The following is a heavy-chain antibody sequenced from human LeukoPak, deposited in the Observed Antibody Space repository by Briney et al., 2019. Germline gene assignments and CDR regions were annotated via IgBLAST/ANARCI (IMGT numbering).Heavy chain of an antibody. Sequence: GGSLRLSSAASGFTVSNNYMTWVRQAPEKGLEWVSIIYSGDSTYYADSVKGRFSISRDNSKNTLYLQMNSLRVEDTAVYYCARDIGSSYNYWGQGTLVTVSS. D-gene: IGHD1-26*01. J-gene: IGHJ4*02. CDR2: IYSGDST. CDR1: GFTVSNNY. CDR3: ARDIGSSYNY. V-gene: IGHV3-66*01.